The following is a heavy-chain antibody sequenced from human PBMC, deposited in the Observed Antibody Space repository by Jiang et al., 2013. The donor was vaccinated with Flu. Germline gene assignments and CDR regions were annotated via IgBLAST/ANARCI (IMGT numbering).Heavy chain of an antibody. CDR2: ISGSDDHT. CDR3: AKDIAGRQGYFDS. J-gene: IGHJ4*02. D-gene: IGHD6-6*01. V-gene: IGHV3-23*01. Sequence: LEVWGRFGTAWGVLRLSCAASGFTFSSYGMSWVRQAPGKGLEWVSAISGSDDHTFYADSVMGRFTISRDNSKNTLYLQMNSLRAEDTAAYYCAKDIAGRQGYFDSWGQGTLVTVSS. CDR1: GFTFSSYG.